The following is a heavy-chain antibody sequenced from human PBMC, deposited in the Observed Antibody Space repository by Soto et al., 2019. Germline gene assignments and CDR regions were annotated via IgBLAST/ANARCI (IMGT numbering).Heavy chain of an antibody. CDR2: IKDSGNI. CDR1: GGSFSGYQ. CDR3: ARGLILWFGQVSRAGRYYYYMDV. D-gene: IGHD3-10*01. Sequence: QVQLQQWGAGLLKPSETLSLTCAVYGGSFSGYQWTWIRPTPGKGLEWIGEIKDSGNINYNPSLKRRVTLLVDTAKNNIPLKRSPVPAADPAVYYCARGLILWFGQVSRAGRYYYYMDVWGNGTTVSVSS. J-gene: IGHJ6*03. V-gene: IGHV4-34*01.